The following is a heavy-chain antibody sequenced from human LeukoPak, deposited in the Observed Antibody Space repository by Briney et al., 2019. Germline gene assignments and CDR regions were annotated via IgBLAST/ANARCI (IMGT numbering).Heavy chain of an antibody. J-gene: IGHJ4*02. CDR3: ATKIPGTSYFNH. V-gene: IGHV3-48*03. D-gene: IGHD1-14*01. CDR1: GFTFSTYE. CDR2: ISGSGTPI. Sequence: PGGSLRLSCAASGFTFSTYEMNWVRQAPGKGLEWASYISGSGTPIYYADSVKGRFTVSRDNAKSSLYLQMNSLRAEDTAVYYCATKIPGTSYFNHWGQGTLVTVSS.